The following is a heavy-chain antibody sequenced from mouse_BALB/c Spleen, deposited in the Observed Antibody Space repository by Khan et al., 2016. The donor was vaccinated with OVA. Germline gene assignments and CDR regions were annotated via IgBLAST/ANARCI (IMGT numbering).Heavy chain of an antibody. CDR3: TRIYRSDFDY. D-gene: IGHD1-1*01. V-gene: IGHV1-20*02. J-gene: IGHJ2*01. Sequence: VQLKQSGPELVRPGASVKISCKASGYSFTGYFMNWVMQSHGKSLEWIGRINPHIGETFYNQKFKDKATLTVDESSNTVHMELRSLASEDSAVYYCTRIYRSDFDYWGQGTTLTVSS. CDR1: GYSFTGYF. CDR2: INPHIGET.